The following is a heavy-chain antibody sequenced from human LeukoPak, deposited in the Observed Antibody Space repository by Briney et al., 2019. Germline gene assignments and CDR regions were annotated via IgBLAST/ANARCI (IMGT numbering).Heavy chain of an antibody. Sequence: PGGSLRLSCAASGFTFSNAWMSWVRQAPGKGLEWVANIKQDGSEKYYVDSVNGRFTISRDNAKNSLYLQMNSLRAEDTAVYYCARDRWFGEFDYWGQGTLVTVSS. CDR3: ARDRWFGEFDY. V-gene: IGHV3-7*03. CDR1: GFTFSNAW. CDR2: IKQDGSEK. D-gene: IGHD3-10*01. J-gene: IGHJ4*02.